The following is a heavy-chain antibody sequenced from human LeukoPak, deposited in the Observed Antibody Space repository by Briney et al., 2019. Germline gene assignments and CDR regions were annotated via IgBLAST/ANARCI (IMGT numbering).Heavy chain of an antibody. D-gene: IGHD1-26*01. J-gene: IGHJ4*02. CDR3: ARGGIVGGTTHLVFDY. CDR1: GFTFSGYW. V-gene: IGHV3-74*01. Sequence: GGSLRLSRAASGFTFSGYWMHWVRQAPGKGPVWVSRINTDGSSANYADSVKGRFTISRDNAKNTLYLQMNSLRAEDTAVYYCARGGIVGGTTHLVFDYWGQGTLVTVSS. CDR2: INTDGSSA.